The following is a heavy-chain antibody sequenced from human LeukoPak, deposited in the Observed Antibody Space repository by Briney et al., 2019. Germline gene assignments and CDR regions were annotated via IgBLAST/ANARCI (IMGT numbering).Heavy chain of an antibody. CDR1: GFTFSDYY. J-gene: IGHJ4*02. CDR2: ISSSSSYT. V-gene: IGHV3-11*06. Sequence: GGSLRLSCAASGFTFSDYYMSWIRQAPGKVLEWVSYISSSSSYTNYADSVKGRFTISRDNAKNSLYLQMNRLRAEDTAVYYCARDFRGVWPGIAVARWGYYFDYWGQRTLVTVSS. CDR3: ARDFRGVWPGIAVARWGYYFDY. D-gene: IGHD6-19*01.